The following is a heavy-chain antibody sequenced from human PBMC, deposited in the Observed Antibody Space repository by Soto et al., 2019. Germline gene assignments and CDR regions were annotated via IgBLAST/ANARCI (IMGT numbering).Heavy chain of an antibody. CDR2: IYYSGST. CDR1: GGSISSSSYY. D-gene: IGHD3-22*01. V-gene: IGHV4-39*01. CDR3: ARHVSKYYYDSSGYFPQVGGYYYGMDV. J-gene: IGHJ6*02. Sequence: SETLSLTCTVSGGSISSSSYYWGWIRQPPGKGLEWIGSIYYSGSTYYNPSLKSRVTISVDTSKNQFSLKLSSVTAADTAVYYCARHVSKYYYDSSGYFPQVGGYYYGMDVWGQGTTVTVSS.